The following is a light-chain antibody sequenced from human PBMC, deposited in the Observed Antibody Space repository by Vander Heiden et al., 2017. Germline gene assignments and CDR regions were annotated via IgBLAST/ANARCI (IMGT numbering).Light chain of an antibody. V-gene: IGKV1-12*01. Sequence: IQMTQSPSFVSASVGDRVTISCRASQYSSSWLAWYQQKPGEAPKLLISDASRLQDEVPPRFSGSGSGTEFTLTISSLQPEDSASYYRQQTENFPVAFGQGTKVEVK. CDR3: QQTENFPVA. CDR2: DAS. J-gene: IGKJ1*01. CDR1: QYSSSW.